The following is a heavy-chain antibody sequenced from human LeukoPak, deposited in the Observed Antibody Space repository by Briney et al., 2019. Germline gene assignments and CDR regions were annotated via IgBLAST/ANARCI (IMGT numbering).Heavy chain of an antibody. CDR3: AKEELLWFGELLFIDY. V-gene: IGHV3-23*01. CDR2: ISGSGGST. CDR1: GFTLSSYA. D-gene: IGHD3-10*01. Sequence: GGSLRLSCAASGFTLSSYAMSWVRQAPGKGLEWVSAISGSGGSTYYADSVKGRFTISRDNSKNTLYLQMNSLRAEDTAVYYCAKEELLWFGELLFIDYWGQGTLVTVSS. J-gene: IGHJ4*02.